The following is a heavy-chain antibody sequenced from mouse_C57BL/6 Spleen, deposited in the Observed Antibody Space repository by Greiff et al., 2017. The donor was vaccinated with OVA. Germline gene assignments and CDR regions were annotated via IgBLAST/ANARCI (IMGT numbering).Heavy chain of an antibody. CDR2: INYDGSST. V-gene: IGHV5-16*01. D-gene: IGHD2-4*01. CDR1: GFTFSDYY. Sequence: EVKLMESEGGLVQPGSSMKLSCTASGFTFSDYYMAWVRQVPEKGLEWVANINYDGSSTYYLDSLQSRFIISRDNAKNILYLQMSSLKSEDTATYYCARVYYDYDGGYFDVWGTGTTVTVSS. J-gene: IGHJ1*03. CDR3: ARVYYDYDGGYFDV.